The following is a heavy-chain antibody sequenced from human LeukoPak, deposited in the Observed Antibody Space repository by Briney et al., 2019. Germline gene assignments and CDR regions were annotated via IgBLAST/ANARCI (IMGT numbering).Heavy chain of an antibody. CDR2: IYHSGST. CDR1: GGPISSGGYS. D-gene: IGHD3-10*01. V-gene: IGHV4-30-2*01. J-gene: IGHJ4*02. Sequence: SETLSLTCAVSGGPISSGGYSWSWIRQPPGKGLEWIGYIYHSGSTYYNPSLRSRVTISVDRSKNQFSLKLSSVTAADTAVYYCARGVLDYGSGSYFDYWGQGTLVTVSS. CDR3: ARGVLDYGSGSYFDY.